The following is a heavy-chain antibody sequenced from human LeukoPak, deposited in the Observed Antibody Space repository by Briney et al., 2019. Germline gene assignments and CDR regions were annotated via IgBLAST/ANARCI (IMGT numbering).Heavy chain of an antibody. CDR2: IIPILGIA. V-gene: IGHV1-69*04. CDR1: GGTFSSYA. J-gene: IGHJ6*02. Sequence: ASVKVSCKASGGTFSSYAISWVRQAPGQGLEWMGRIIPILGIANYAQKFQGRVTITADKSTSTAYMELSSLRSEDTAVYYCARDKRDCSSTSCSSDYYYYGMDVWGQGTTVTVSS. CDR3: ARDKRDCSSTSCSSDYYYYGMDV. D-gene: IGHD2-2*01.